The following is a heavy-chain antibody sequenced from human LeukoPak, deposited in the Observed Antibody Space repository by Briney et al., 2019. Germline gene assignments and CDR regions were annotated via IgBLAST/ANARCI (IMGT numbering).Heavy chain of an antibody. J-gene: IGHJ5*02. Sequence: GASVTVSCKASGHTFTGYYMHWVRQAPGQGLEWMGWINPNSGGTTYAQKFQGRVTMTRDTSISTAYMELSRLRSDDTAVYYCAILRYNWNHWGQGTLVTVSS. V-gene: IGHV1-2*02. CDR3: AILRYNWNH. D-gene: IGHD1-20*01. CDR2: INPNSGGT. CDR1: GHTFTGYY.